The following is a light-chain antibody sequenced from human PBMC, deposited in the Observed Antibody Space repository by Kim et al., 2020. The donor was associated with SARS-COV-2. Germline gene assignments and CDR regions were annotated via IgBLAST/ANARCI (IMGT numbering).Light chain of an antibody. J-gene: IGLJ2*01. V-gene: IGLV3-19*01. CDR2: GKN. CDR3: NSRDSNGNVV. Sequence: SSELTQDPAVSVALGQTVRITCQGDSLRSYYATWYQQKPGQAPILVIYGKNNRPSGIPDRFPGSSSGNTASLTITGTQAGDEADYYCNSRDSNGNVVFGG. CDR1: SLRSYY.